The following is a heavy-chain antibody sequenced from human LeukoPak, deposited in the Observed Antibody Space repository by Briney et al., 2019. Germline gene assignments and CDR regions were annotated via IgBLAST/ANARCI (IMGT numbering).Heavy chain of an antibody. CDR1: GFTFSSYA. D-gene: IGHD3-10*01. Sequence: QPGGSLRLSCAASGFTFSSYAMSWVRQAPGKGREWVSAISGSGGSTYYADSVKGRFTISRDNSKNTLYLQMNSLRAEDTAVYYCAKRVDYYGSGSYEGYFDYWGQGTLVTVSS. V-gene: IGHV3-23*01. J-gene: IGHJ4*02. CDR3: AKRVDYYGSGSYEGYFDY. CDR2: ISGSGGST.